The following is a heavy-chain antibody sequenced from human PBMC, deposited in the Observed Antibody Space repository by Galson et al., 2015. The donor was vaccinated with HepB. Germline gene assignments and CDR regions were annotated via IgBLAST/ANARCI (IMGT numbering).Heavy chain of an antibody. J-gene: IGHJ6*03. CDR3: ARVSSLVVYANGLYYYYYMDV. CDR2: INHSGST. D-gene: IGHD2-8*02. CDR1: GGSFSGYY. V-gene: IGHV4-34*01. Sequence: SETLSLTCAVYGGSFSGYYWSWIRQPPGKGLEWIGEINHSGSTNYNPSLKSRVTISVDTSKNQFSLKLSSVTAADTAVYYCARVSSLVVYANGLYYYYYMDVWGKGTTVTVSS.